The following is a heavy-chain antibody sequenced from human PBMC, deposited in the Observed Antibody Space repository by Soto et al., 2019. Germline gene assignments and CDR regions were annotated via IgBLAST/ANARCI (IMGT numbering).Heavy chain of an antibody. CDR1: GFTFSTYG. Sequence: QVQLVESGGGVVQPGRSLRLSCAASGFTFSTYGMHWVRQAPDKGLEWVAVIWYGGSNKYYADSVKGRFTISRDNSKNTLYLQMNSLRAEDTAVYYCASEYCSGGRCYYYGMDVWGQGTTVTVSS. CDR2: IWYGGSNK. V-gene: IGHV3-33*01. J-gene: IGHJ6*02. D-gene: IGHD2-15*01. CDR3: ASEYCSGGRCYYYGMDV.